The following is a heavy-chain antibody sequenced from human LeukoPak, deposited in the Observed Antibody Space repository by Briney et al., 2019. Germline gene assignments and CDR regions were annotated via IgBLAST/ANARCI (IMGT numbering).Heavy chain of an antibody. CDR3: ASTRIGEHDAFDI. Sequence: SETLSLTCAVYGGSFSGYYWSWIRQPPGKGLEWIGEINHSGSTNYNPSLKSRVTISVDTSKNQFSLKLSSVTAADTAVYYCASTRIGEHDAFDIWGQGTMATVSS. V-gene: IGHV4-34*01. J-gene: IGHJ3*02. CDR1: GGSFSGYY. CDR2: INHSGST. D-gene: IGHD1-26*01.